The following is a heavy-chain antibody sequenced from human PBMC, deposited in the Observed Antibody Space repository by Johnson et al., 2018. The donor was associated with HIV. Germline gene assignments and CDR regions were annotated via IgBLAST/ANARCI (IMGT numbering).Heavy chain of an antibody. CDR2: IQQDGSEK. Sequence: VQLVESGGRLIQPGGSLRLSCTASDFTVSSNYMSWVRQAPGKGLEWVANIQQDGSEKYYVDSVKGRFTISRDNAKNSLYLQMNSLRAEDTAVYYCAKDRIMVRGVIGAFDIWGQGTMVTVSS. CDR1: DFTVSSNY. J-gene: IGHJ3*02. CDR3: AKDRIMVRGVIGAFDI. D-gene: IGHD3-10*01. V-gene: IGHV3-7*01.